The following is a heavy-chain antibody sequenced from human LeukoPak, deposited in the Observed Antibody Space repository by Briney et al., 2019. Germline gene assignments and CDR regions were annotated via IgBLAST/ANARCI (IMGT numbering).Heavy chain of an antibody. Sequence: GASVKVSCKASGYTFTGYYMHWVRQAPGQGLEWMGWINTNTGNPTYAQGFTGRFVFSLDTSVSTAYLQISSLKAEDTAVYYCARESSSGWLAMDWFDPWGQGTLVTVSS. CDR2: INTNTGNP. CDR3: ARESSSGWLAMDWFDP. V-gene: IGHV7-4-1*02. J-gene: IGHJ5*02. D-gene: IGHD6-19*01. CDR1: GYTFTGYY.